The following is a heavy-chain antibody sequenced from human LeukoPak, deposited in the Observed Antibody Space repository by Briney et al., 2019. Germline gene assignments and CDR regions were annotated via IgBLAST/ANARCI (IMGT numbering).Heavy chain of an antibody. Sequence: PSDTLSLICTVSGRPISRYYGSWIRQPPGKALEGNGYIYYSGSTSYNPSHTSRVTISVDTSKSQFSLKLSSVTAADSAVYYCARGSSSSWRHSAFNYYCGMDVWGQGTTVTVSS. CDR2: IYYSGST. D-gene: IGHD6-13*01. J-gene: IGHJ6*02. CDR3: ARGSSSSWRHSAFNYYCGMDV. CDR1: GRPISRYY. V-gene: IGHV4-59*07.